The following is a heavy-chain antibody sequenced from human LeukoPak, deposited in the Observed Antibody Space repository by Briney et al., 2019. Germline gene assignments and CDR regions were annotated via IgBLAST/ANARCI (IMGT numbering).Heavy chain of an antibody. J-gene: IGHJ6*03. CDR2: IWFDGRNK. Sequence: PGGSLRLSCAASGFTFSSYGMHWVRQAPGKGLEWVSVIWFDGRNKYYAESVRGRFTISRDNSKNTLYLQMNSLTAEDTAVYFCARDTVASYYYYYMDVWGKGTTVTVSS. D-gene: IGHD4-23*01. CDR3: ARDTVASYYYYYMDV. V-gene: IGHV3-33*01. CDR1: GFTFSSYG.